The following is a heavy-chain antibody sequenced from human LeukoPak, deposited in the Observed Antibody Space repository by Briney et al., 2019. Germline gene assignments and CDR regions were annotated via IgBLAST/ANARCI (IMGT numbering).Heavy chain of an antibody. J-gene: IGHJ4*02. V-gene: IGHV3-66*01. CDR1: GFTVSSNY. CDR2: IYSDGTT. Sequence: GGSLRLSCAASGFTVSSNYMNWVRQAPGKGLEWVSVIYSDGTTFYSDSVKGRLTISRGNSENTLYLQMNSLRAEDTAVYYCVRGKPATAIRPYFDYWGQGTLVTVSS. CDR3: VRGKPATAIRPYFDY. D-gene: IGHD2-2*02.